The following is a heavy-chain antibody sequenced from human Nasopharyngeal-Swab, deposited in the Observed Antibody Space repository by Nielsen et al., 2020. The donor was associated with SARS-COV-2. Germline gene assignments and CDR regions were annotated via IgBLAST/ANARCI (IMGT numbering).Heavy chain of an antibody. Sequence: SETLSLTCAVYGGSFSGYYWSWIRQPPGKGLEWIGEINHSGSTNYNPSLKSRVTISVDTSKNQFSLKLSSVTAADTAVYYCAKDWAYYDFWSGYLRTAYYYYYYMDVWGKGTTVTVSS. D-gene: IGHD3-3*01. J-gene: IGHJ6*03. CDR3: AKDWAYYDFWSGYLRTAYYYYYYMDV. V-gene: IGHV4-34*01. CDR2: INHSGST. CDR1: GGSFSGYY.